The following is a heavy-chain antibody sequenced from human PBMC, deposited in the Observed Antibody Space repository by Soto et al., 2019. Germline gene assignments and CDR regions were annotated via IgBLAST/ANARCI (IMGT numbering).Heavy chain of an antibody. CDR2: ISSSSSTI. V-gene: IGHV3-48*02. J-gene: IGHJ6*02. CDR3: ARDDLRRNDYVWGSYPRGAYGMDV. CDR1: GFTFSSYS. D-gene: IGHD3-16*02. Sequence: GGSLRLSCAASGFTFSSYSMNWVRQAPGKGLEWVSYISSSSSTIYYADSVKGRFTISRDNAKNSLYLQMNSLRDEDTAVYCCARDDLRRNDYVWGSYPRGAYGMDVWGQGTTVTVSS.